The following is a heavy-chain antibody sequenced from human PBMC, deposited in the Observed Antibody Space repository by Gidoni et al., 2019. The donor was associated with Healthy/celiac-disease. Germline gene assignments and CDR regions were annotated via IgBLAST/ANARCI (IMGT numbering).Heavy chain of an antibody. J-gene: IGHJ4*02. CDR1: GGTFSSYT. D-gene: IGHD2-15*01. V-gene: IGHV1-69*02. CDR3: ARVLKAGGVVY. CDR2: IIPILGIA. Sequence: QVQLVQSGAEVKKPGSSVRVSCQASGGTFSSYTISWVRPAPGQGLEWLGRIIPILGIANYAQKFQGRVTITADKSTSTAYMELSSLRSEDTAVYYCARVLKAGGVVYWGQGTLVTVSS.